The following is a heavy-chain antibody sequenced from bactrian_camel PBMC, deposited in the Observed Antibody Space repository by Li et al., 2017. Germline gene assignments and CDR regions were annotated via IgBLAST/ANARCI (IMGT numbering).Heavy chain of an antibody. D-gene: IGHD6*01. J-gene: IGHJ4*01. Sequence: DVQLVESGGALVQPGGSLRLSCAASGFTFSSYDMSWVRQAPGKGLEWVSGISSGGGSTYYVDSVKGRFTISRDNAKNTLYLHMNSLKTEDTAVYYCSTGSARSYSSFRGQGTQVTVSS. CDR2: ISSGGGST. V-gene: IGHV3S40*01. CDR1: GFTFSSYD.